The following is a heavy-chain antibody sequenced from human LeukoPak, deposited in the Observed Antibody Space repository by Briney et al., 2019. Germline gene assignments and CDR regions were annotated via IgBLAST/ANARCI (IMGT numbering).Heavy chain of an antibody. Sequence: GGSLRLSCAASGFTFSSYSMNWVRQAPGKGLEWVSSISSSSSYIYYADSVKGRFTISRDNAKNSLYLQMNSLRAEDTAVYYCARDRVIHGYPIDYWGQGTLVTVSS. V-gene: IGHV3-21*01. CDR2: ISSSSSYI. D-gene: IGHD3-22*01. CDR1: GFTFSSYS. J-gene: IGHJ4*02. CDR3: ARDRVIHGYPIDY.